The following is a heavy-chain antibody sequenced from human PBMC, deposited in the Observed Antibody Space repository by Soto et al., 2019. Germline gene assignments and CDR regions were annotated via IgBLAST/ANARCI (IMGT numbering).Heavy chain of an antibody. J-gene: IGHJ4*02. CDR2: INGGDEQT. CDR1: GKSFDNFA. Sequence: QVQLVQSGAEVKKPGASVRLSCKVSGKSFDNFAVHWVRQTPGQRPEWMGRINGGDEQTKYSEKFQGRVIVSYDTSATTAYMELRALSSEDTAVYYCARAKYDYIWGSYHPFDQWAQGAQVTVAS. D-gene: IGHD3-16*02. CDR3: ARAKYDYIWGSYHPFDQ. V-gene: IGHV1-3*01.